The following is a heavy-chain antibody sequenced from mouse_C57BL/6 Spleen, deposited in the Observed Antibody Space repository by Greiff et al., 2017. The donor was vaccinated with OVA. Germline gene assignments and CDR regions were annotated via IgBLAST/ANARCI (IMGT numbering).Heavy chain of an antibody. CDR2: ISYDGSN. CDR3: ARYYYSNYDWYFDV. D-gene: IGHD2-5*01. V-gene: IGHV3-6*01. J-gene: IGHJ1*03. CDR1: GYSITSGYY. Sequence: EVKLMESGPGLVKPSQSLSLTCSVTGYSITSGYYWNWLRQFPGNKLEWMGYISYDGSNNYNPSLKNRISITRDTSKNQFFLKLNSVTTEDTATYYCARYYYSNYDWYFDVWGTGTTVTVSS.